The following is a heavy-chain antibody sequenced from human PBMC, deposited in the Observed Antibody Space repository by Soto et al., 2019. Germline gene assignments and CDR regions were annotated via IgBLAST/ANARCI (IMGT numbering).Heavy chain of an antibody. CDR3: ATETSTWGC. CDR1: GFALSHYW. CDR2: IKQDGSEK. D-gene: IGHD7-27*01. J-gene: IGHJ4*02. V-gene: IGHV3-7*05. Sequence: EVQLVESGGGLVQPGESLRLSCVASGFALSHYWINWVRQAPGKGLEWVANIKQDGSEKNYVDSVKGRFTISRDNARNSLYLQMHSLRAVDTAAYYFATETSTWGCWGQGTLVTVSS.